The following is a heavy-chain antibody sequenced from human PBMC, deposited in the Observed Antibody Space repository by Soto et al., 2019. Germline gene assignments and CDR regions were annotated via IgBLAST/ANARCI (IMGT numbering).Heavy chain of an antibody. CDR2: IYYSGST. J-gene: IGHJ4*02. V-gene: IGHV4-39*02. Sequence: SETLSLTCTVSGGSISSSSYYWGWIRQPPGKGLEWIGSIYYSGSTYYNPSLKSRVTISVDTSKNQFSLKLSSVTAADTAVYYCAREAYYYDSSGYEPFDYWGQGTLVTVSS. D-gene: IGHD3-22*01. CDR3: AREAYYYDSSGYEPFDY. CDR1: GGSISSSSYY.